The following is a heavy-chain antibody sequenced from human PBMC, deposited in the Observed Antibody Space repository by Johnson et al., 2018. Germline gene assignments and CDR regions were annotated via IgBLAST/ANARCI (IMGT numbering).Heavy chain of an antibody. D-gene: IGHD1-26*01. CDR3: ARDLGLGSYSDY. V-gene: IGHV3-33*01. CDR1: GFTFSIYG. Sequence: VQLVESGGGVVQHRRSLRLSCVTSGFTFSIYGMHWVRQAPGKGLEWVGVIGHDGDYKYYAASVKGRFTSSRDNPKNTLYLQMDSLRAEDTAVYYCARDLGLGSYSDYWGQGTLVTVSS. J-gene: IGHJ4*02. CDR2: IGHDGDYK.